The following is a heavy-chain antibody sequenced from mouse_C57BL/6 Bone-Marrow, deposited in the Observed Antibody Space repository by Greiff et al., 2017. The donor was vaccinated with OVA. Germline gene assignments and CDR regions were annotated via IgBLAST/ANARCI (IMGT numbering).Heavy chain of an antibody. D-gene: IGHD3-3*01. V-gene: IGHV1-81*01. J-gene: IGHJ2*01. CDR2: IYPISGNT. Sequence: VQLQQSGAELARPGASVKLSCKASGYNFTSYGISWVKQRTGQGLEWIGEIYPISGNTYYNEKFKGKATLNADKSSTTAYMQLDSLTSEDSTAYFCARRDSRYFAYWGQGTTLTVSS. CDR1: GYNFTSYG. CDR3: ARRDSRYFAY.